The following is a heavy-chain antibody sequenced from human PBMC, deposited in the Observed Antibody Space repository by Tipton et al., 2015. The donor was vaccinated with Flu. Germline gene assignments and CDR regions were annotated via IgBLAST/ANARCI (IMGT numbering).Heavy chain of an antibody. V-gene: IGHV3-30*18. J-gene: IGHJ6*02. CDR1: GFTFSSYG. CDR2: ISYDGSNK. D-gene: IGHD3-16*01. CDR3: AKATYVLHYYYCGMDV. Sequence: SLRLSCAASGFTFSSYGMHWVRQAPGKGLEWVAVISYDGSNKYYADSVKGRFTISRDNSKNTLYLQMNSLRAEDTAVYYCAKATYVLHYYYCGMDVSGQETTVTVSS.